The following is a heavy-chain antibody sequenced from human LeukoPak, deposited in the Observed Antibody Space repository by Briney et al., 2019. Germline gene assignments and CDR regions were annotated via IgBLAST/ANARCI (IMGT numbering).Heavy chain of an antibody. J-gene: IGHJ6*03. D-gene: IGHD2-8*01. CDR2: ISYDGSNK. CDR3: AKDRCSNGVGCYYYYMDV. Sequence: PGGSLRLSCAASGFTFSSYAMHWVRQAPGKGLEWVAVISYDGSNKYYADSVKGRFSISRDSSKNILYLQINSLRAEDTAVYYCAKDRCSNGVGCYYYYMDVWGKGTTVTISS. V-gene: IGHV3-30*04. CDR1: GFTFSSYA.